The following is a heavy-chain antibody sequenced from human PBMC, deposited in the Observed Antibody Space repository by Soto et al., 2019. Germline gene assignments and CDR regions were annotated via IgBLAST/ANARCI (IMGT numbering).Heavy chain of an antibody. CDR2: TYPGDSDT. CDR1: GYSFTSYW. Sequence: GESLKISCKASGYSFTSYWIGWVRQMPGKGLEWMGITYPGDSDTRYSPSFQGQVTISADKSISTAYLQWSSLKASDTAMYYCAAYSGSFYYGMDVWRQGTTVTVSS. J-gene: IGHJ6*02. CDR3: AAYSGSFYYGMDV. V-gene: IGHV5-51*01. D-gene: IGHD1-26*01.